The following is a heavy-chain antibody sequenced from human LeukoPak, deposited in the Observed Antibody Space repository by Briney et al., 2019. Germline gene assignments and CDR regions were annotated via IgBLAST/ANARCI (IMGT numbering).Heavy chain of an antibody. V-gene: IGHV4-59*01. J-gene: IGHJ2*01. Sequence: KPSETLSLTCTVSGGSISSFYWSWIPQPPGKGREWRGCIYYSVSTNYNPSLKSRITISVDTSKNPFSLNLRPVSAAARATYFYARSVWLPQEDWYFDLWGRGTLVTVSS. CDR1: GGSISSFY. D-gene: IGHD5-24*01. CDR2: IYYSVST. CDR3: ARSVWLPQEDWYFDL.